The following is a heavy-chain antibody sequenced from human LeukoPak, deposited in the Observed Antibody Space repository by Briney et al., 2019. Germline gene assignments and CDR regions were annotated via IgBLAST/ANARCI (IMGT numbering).Heavy chain of an antibody. Sequence: SETLSLTCAVYGGSFSSYYWSWIRQPPGKGLEWIGYIYYSGSTNYNPSLKSRVTISVDTSKNQFSLKLSSVTAADTAVYYCARAGGYYYYYYMDVWGKGTTVTVSS. CDR2: IYYSGST. CDR1: GGSFSSYY. J-gene: IGHJ6*03. CDR3: ARAGGYYYYYYMDV. V-gene: IGHV4-59*01.